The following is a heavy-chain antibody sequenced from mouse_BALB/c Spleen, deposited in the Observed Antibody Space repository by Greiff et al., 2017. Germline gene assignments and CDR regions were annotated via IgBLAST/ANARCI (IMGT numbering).Heavy chain of an antibody. D-gene: IGHD2-1*01. CDR2: IYPGSGNT. Sequence: QVQLKQSGAELVRPGTSVKISCKASGYAFTNYWLGWVKQRPGHGLEWIGDIYPGSGNTYYNEKFKGKATLTADKSSSTAYMQLSSLTSEDSAVYFCARLAGNSWYFDVWGAGTTVTVSS. J-gene: IGHJ1*01. CDR1: GYAFTNYW. V-gene: IGHV1-63*01. CDR3: ARLAGNSWYFDV.